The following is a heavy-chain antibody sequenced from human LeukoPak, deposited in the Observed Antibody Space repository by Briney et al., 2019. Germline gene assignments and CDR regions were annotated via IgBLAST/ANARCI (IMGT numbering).Heavy chain of an antibody. CDR1: GYRFTSYY. Sequence: ASVKVSCKASGYRFTSYYMHWVRQAPGQGLEWMGIINASGGSTTYAQKFQGRVTMTRDTSTSTVYIELSSLRSEDTAVYYCARDLKAAAGTTWFDPWGQGTLVTVSS. V-gene: IGHV1-46*01. CDR2: INASGGST. CDR3: ARDLKAAAGTTWFDP. J-gene: IGHJ5*02. D-gene: IGHD6-13*01.